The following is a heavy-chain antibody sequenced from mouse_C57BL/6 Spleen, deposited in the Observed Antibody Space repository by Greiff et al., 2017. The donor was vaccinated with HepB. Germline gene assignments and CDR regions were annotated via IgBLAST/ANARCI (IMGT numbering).Heavy chain of an antibody. D-gene: IGHD1-1*01. V-gene: IGHV5-6*01. J-gene: IGHJ2*01. Sequence: EVHLVESGGDLVKPGGSLKLSCAASGFTFSSYGMSWVRQTPDKRLEWVATISSGGSYTYYPDSVKGRFTISRDNAKNTLYLQMSSLKSEDTAMYYCARQGGIYYGSSPYYFDYWGQGTTLTVSS. CDR2: ISSGGSYT. CDR1: GFTFSSYG. CDR3: ARQGGIYYGSSPYYFDY.